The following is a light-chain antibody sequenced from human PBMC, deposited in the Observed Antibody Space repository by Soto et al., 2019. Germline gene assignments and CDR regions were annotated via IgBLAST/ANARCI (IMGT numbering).Light chain of an antibody. Sequence: EIVLTQSPGTLSLSPGERATLSCRASQSISSTYLAWYRQKPGQAPRLLIYAASSRATGITDRFSGSGSGPDFTLTISRLEPEDFAVYYCQQYYASSWTFGQGTRVEIK. CDR3: QQYYASSWT. J-gene: IGKJ1*01. CDR1: QSISSTY. CDR2: AAS. V-gene: IGKV3-20*01.